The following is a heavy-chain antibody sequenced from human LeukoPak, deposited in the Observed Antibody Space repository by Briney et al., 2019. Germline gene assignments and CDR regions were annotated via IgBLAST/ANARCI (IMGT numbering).Heavy chain of an antibody. CDR1: GFTFSSYG. V-gene: IGHV3-30*02. D-gene: IGHD6-19*01. Sequence: GGSLRLSCAASGFTFSSYGMHWVRQAPGKGLEWVSSIWDDGSNKYYADSVKGRFTISRDNSENTVHLQMNNLKAKNTAVYYCAKDQDVAVAYYFDYWGQGALVTVSS. J-gene: IGHJ4*02. CDR2: IWDDGSNK. CDR3: AKDQDVAVAYYFDY.